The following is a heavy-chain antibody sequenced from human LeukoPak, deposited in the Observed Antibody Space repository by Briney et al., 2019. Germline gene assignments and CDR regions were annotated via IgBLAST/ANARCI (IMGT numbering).Heavy chain of an antibody. CDR2: ISAYNGNT. D-gene: IGHD5-12*01. J-gene: IGHJ4*02. CDR3: ARRDSGYDYDY. Sequence: ASGKVSCKASGYTFTSYGISWVRQAPGQRLEWMGWISAYNGNTNYAQKLQGRVTMTTDTSTSTAYMELRSLRSDDTAVYYCARRDSGYDYDYWGQGTLVTVSS. V-gene: IGHV1-18*01. CDR1: GYTFTSYG.